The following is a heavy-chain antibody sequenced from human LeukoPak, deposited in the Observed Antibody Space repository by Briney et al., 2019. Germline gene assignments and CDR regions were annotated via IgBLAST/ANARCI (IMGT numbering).Heavy chain of an antibody. CDR3: ARGATGYCSSTSCYALGDYYYYYGMDV. D-gene: IGHD2-2*03. J-gene: IGHJ6*02. Sequence: GGSLRLSCAASGFTFSSYSMNWVRQAPGKGLEWVSFISSSSSYIYYADSVKGRFTISRDNAKNSLYLQMNSLRAEDTAVYYCARGATGYCSSTSCYALGDYYYYYGMDVWGQGTTVTVSS. CDR2: ISSSSSYI. V-gene: IGHV3-21*01. CDR1: GFTFSSYS.